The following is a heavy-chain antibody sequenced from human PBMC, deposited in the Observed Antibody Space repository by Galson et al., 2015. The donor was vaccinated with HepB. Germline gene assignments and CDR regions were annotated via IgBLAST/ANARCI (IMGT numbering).Heavy chain of an antibody. V-gene: IGHV3-23*01. Sequence: SLRLSCAASGFIFSSYAMTWVRQAPGKGLEWVSSISGSGGTTYYADSVKGRFTISRDNSKGTLYLQMNTLKAEDTAVYYCAKGYYDIRARLTYWGQGTLVTVSS. CDR2: ISGSGGTT. CDR3: AKGYYDIRARLTY. CDR1: GFIFSSYA. D-gene: IGHD3-22*01. J-gene: IGHJ4*02.